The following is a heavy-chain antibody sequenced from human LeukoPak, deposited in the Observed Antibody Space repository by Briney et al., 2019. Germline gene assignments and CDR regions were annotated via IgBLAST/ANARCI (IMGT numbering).Heavy chain of an antibody. CDR1: GGSISSCY. CDR3: ARDGGGSTSAIGAFDI. D-gene: IGHD2-2*01. CDR2: IYTSGST. V-gene: IGHV4-4*07. J-gene: IGHJ3*02. Sequence: SETLSLTCTVSGGSISSCYWSWIRQPAGKGLEWIGRIYTSGSTNYNPSLKSRVTMSVDTSKNQFSLKLSSVTAADTAVYYCARDGGGSTSAIGAFDIWGQGTMVTVSS.